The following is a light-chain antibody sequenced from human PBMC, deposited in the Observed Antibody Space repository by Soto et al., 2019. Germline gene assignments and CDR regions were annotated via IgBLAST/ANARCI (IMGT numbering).Light chain of an antibody. J-gene: IGKJ1*01. Sequence: DIVMTQSPDSLAVSLGERATINCKSSQSVLYSSNNKNYLAWYQQKPGQPPKLLIYCASTRESAVPDRFSGSGSGTDFTLTISSLQAEDGAVYYCQQYYSTPWTFGQGTKVEIK. CDR3: QQYYSTPWT. V-gene: IGKV4-1*01. CDR1: QSVLYSSNNKNY. CDR2: CAS.